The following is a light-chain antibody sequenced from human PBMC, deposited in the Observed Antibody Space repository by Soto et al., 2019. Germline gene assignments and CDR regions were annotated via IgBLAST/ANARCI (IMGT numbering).Light chain of an antibody. CDR2: NNS. Sequence: QSVLTQPPSASGTPGQRGTISCSGRNSNIGTNTVAWYQQFPGTAPKLLIYNNSQRPSGVPDRFSGSKSGTSASLAISGLQSEDEADYYCAAWDDSLNGVLIGGGTKLPVL. CDR3: AAWDDSLNGVL. J-gene: IGLJ2*01. V-gene: IGLV1-44*01. CDR1: NSNIGTNT.